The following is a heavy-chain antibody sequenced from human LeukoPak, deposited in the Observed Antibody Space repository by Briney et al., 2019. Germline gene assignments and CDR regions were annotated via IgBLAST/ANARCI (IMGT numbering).Heavy chain of an antibody. J-gene: IGHJ4*02. Sequence: SETLSLTCTVSGGSISSYYWSWIRQPPGKGLEWIGYIYYSGSTNYNPSLKSRVTISVDTSKNQFSLKLSSVTAADTAVYYCARDRGGSFRPYYFDYWGQGTLVTVSS. CDR3: ARDRGGSFRPYYFDY. V-gene: IGHV4-59*01. D-gene: IGHD1-26*01. CDR1: GGSISSYY. CDR2: IYYSGST.